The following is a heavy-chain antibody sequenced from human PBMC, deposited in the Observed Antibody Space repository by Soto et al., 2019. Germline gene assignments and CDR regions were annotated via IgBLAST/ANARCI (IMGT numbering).Heavy chain of an antibody. Sequence: GSMRLSCAASGFTFSDAWMSWVRQAPGKGLEWVGLIKKKTDGGTTDYAAPVKGRFTISRDDSKNTLYLQMSSLKTDDTAVYYCRNKWPYRGKGTLVIGSS. D-gene: IGHD5-12*01. CDR3: RNKWPY. CDR1: GFTFSDAW. CDR2: IKKKTDGGTT. V-gene: IGHV3-15*01. J-gene: IGHJ4*02.